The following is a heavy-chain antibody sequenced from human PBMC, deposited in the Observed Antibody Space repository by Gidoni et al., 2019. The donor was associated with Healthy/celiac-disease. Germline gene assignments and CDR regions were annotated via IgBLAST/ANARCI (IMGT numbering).Heavy chain of an antibody. CDR2: ISSSGSTI. V-gene: IGHV3-11*01. Sequence: QVQLVESGGGLVKPGGSLRLSCAASGFTFSYYYMSWIRQAPGKGLGWVSYISSSGSTIYYADSVKGRFTISRDNAKNSLYLQMNSLRAEDTAVYYCARRGQLERRVSYYYYGMDVWGQGTTVTVSS. CDR1: GFTFSYYY. CDR3: ARRGQLERRVSYYYYGMDV. D-gene: IGHD1-1*01. J-gene: IGHJ6*02.